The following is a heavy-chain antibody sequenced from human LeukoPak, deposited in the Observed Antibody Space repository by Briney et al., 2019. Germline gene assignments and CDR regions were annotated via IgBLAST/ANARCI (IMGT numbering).Heavy chain of an antibody. D-gene: IGHD1-1*01. Sequence: PGGSLRLSCPASGFTFSSYGMHWVRQAPGKGLEWVAVIWYDGSNKYYADSVKGRFTISRDNSKKTLYLQMNSLRAEDTAVYYCARDEDGTGFDYWGQGTLVTVSS. J-gene: IGHJ4*02. V-gene: IGHV3-33*01. CDR3: ARDEDGTGFDY. CDR1: GFTFSSYG. CDR2: IWYDGSNK.